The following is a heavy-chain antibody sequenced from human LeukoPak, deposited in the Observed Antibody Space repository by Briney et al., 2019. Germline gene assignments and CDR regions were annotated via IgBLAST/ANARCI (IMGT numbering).Heavy chain of an antibody. CDR3: AYSSGYSYFDY. J-gene: IGHJ4*02. CDR1: GGSINNGDNY. D-gene: IGHD3-22*01. V-gene: IGHV4-30-4*01. CDR2: IYYRGTA. Sequence: SQTLSLTRTVSGGSINNGDNYWSWIRQPPGKGLEWIGFIYYRGTAYYDASLKSRVSISIDTSKNQFSLKLSSVTAADTAVYYCAYSSGYSYFDYWGQGTLVTVSS.